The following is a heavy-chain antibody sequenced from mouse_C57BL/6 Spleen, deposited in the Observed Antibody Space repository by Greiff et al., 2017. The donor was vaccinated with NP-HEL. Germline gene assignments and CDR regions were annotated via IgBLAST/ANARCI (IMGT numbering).Heavy chain of an antibody. J-gene: IGHJ4*01. CDR3: ARGPEGYAMDY. Sequence: QVHVKQSGAELVRPGASVKLSCKASGYTFTDYYINWVKQRPGQGLEWIARIYPGSGNTYYNEKFKGKATLTAEKSSSTAYMQLSSLTSEDSAVYFCARGPEGYAMDYWGQGTSVTVSS. CDR1: GYTFTDYY. CDR2: IYPGSGNT. V-gene: IGHV1-76*01.